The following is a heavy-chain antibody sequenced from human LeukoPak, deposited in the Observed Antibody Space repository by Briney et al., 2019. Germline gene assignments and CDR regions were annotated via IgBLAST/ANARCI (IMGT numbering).Heavy chain of an antibody. CDR2: IIPILGIA. J-gene: IGHJ4*02. D-gene: IGHD5-24*01. CDR3: AREGDGPNSYYFDY. Sequence: ASVKVSCKASGGTFSSYAISWVRQAPGQGLEWMGRIIPILGIANYAQKFQGRVTITADKSTSTAYMELSSLRSEDTAVYYCAREGDGPNSYYFDYWGQGTLVTVSS. CDR1: GGTFSSYA. V-gene: IGHV1-69*04.